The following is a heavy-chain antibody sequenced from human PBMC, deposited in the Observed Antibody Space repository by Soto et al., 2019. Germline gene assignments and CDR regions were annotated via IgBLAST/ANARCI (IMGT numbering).Heavy chain of an antibody. CDR1: GGSISSGGYY. Sequence: SETLSLTCTVSGGSISSGGYYWSWIRQHPGKGLEWIGYIYYSGSTYYNPSLKSRVTISVGTSKNQFSLKLSSVTAADTAVYYCARDRYDSSGWSPGYYYGMDVWGQGTTVTVSS. V-gene: IGHV4-31*03. CDR3: ARDRYDSSGWSPGYYYGMDV. J-gene: IGHJ6*02. D-gene: IGHD6-19*01. CDR2: IYYSGST.